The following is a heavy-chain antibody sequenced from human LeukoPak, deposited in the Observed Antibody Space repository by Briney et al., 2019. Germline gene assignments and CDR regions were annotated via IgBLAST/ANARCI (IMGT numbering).Heavy chain of an antibody. CDR3: AKDSSRTHYDSSGYYADY. V-gene: IGHV3-23*01. D-gene: IGHD3-22*01. J-gene: IGHJ4*02. CDR2: ISGSGGST. Sequence: PGGSLRLSCAASGFTFSSYAMSWVRQAPGKGLEWVSAISGSGGSTYYADSVKGRFTISRDNSKNTLYLQMNSLRAEDTAVYYCAKDSSRTHYDSSGYYADYWGQGTLVTVSS. CDR1: GFTFSSYA.